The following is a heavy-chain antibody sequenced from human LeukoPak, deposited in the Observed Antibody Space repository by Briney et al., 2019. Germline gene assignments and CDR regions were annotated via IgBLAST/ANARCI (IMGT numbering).Heavy chain of an antibody. CDR3: ARGSTKGCGERQRCYYYMDV. J-gene: IGHJ6*03. Sequence: SETLSLTCAVYGGSFSSYYWSWIRHPPAKGLEWIGEINHSGSTNYNPSLKSRVTISVYTSKNQFSLKLSSVTAADTVVYYCARGSTKGCGERQRCYYYMDVCGKGCSVTVSS. V-gene: IGHV4-34*01. D-gene: IGHD3-10*01. CDR2: INHSGST. CDR1: GGSFSSYY.